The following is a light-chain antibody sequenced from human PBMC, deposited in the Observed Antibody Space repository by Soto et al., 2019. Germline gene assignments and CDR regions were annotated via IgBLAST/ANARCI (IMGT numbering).Light chain of an antibody. Sequence: EIVLTQSPGTLSLSPGERATLSCRASQSVSSSYLAWYQQKPGQAPRLLIFGAYSRATGIPDRFSGSGSETDVSLTITRLEPEDFAVYYCQQYSCAPLTFGGGTNVEI. CDR1: QSVSSSY. CDR3: QQYSCAPLT. CDR2: GAY. J-gene: IGKJ4*01. V-gene: IGKV3-20*01.